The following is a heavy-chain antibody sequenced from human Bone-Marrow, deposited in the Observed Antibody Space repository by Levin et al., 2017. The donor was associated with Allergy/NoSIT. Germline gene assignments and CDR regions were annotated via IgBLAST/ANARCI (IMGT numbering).Heavy chain of an antibody. D-gene: IGHD1-26*01. CDR2: IFHSGST. CDR3: ARMDVGWNWLYP. CDR1: GGSVSSGDYY. Sequence: SQTLSLTCTVSGGSVSSGDYYWSWIRQPPGKGLEWIGYIFHSGSTYYNPSLKSRVTMSVDTSKNQCSVKLSSVTAADTAIYYCARMDVGWNWLYPWGQGTLVTVSS. V-gene: IGHV4-30-4*01. J-gene: IGHJ5*02.